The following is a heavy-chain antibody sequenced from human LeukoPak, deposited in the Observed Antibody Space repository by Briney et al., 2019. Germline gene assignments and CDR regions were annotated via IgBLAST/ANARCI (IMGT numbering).Heavy chain of an antibody. CDR2: INQDGSET. Sequence: GRSLRLSCAASGTTFDTDYITWVRQTPEKGLGWVANINQDGSETNYVDSVKGRFTVSRDNANKSLYLQMNSLRVEDTAVYYCASAAGWESAYWGQGTLVTVSS. D-gene: IGHD1-26*01. CDR3: ASAAGWESAY. V-gene: IGHV3-7*01. J-gene: IGHJ4*02. CDR1: GTTFDTDY.